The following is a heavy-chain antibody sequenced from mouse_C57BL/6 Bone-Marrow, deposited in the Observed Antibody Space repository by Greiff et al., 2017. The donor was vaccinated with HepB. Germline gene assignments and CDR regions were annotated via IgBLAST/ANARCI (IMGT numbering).Heavy chain of an antibody. D-gene: IGHD1-1*01. CDR1: GFNIKDDY. J-gene: IGHJ2*01. CDR3: TTWDTTLAYYFDY. V-gene: IGHV14-4*01. CDR2: IDPENGDT. Sequence: VQLQQSGAELVRPGASVKLSCTASGFNIKDDYMHWVKQRPEQGLEWIGWIDPENGDTEYASKFQGKATITADTSSNTAYLQLSSLTSEDTAVYYCTTWDTTLAYYFDYWGQGTTLTVSS.